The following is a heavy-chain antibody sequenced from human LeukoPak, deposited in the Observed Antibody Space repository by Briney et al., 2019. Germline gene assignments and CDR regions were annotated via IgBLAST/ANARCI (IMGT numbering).Heavy chain of an antibody. CDR3: ARDRLLVVVPAATPGNWFDP. Sequence: ASVKVSCKASGYTFTGYYIHWVRQAPGQGLEWMGWINPNSGDTNYAQKFQGRVTMTRDTSTSTAYMELSRLRSDDTAVYYCARDRLLVVVPAATPGNWFDPWGQGTLVTVSS. J-gene: IGHJ5*02. CDR2: INPNSGDT. CDR1: GYTFTGYY. V-gene: IGHV1-2*02. D-gene: IGHD2-2*01.